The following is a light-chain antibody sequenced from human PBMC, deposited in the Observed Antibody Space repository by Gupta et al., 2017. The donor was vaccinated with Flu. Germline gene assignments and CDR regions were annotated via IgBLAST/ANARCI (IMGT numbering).Light chain of an antibody. CDR2: DVY. Sequence: SALTQPRPVSGSPGPSVSISCTGTSSDVGAYEYVSWYQQYPGKAPKVIIYDVYRRPSGVPDRFSASKSGNTASLTISGLQAEDEADYYCCSRAGSYSWVFGGGTKLTVL. J-gene: IGLJ3*02. CDR3: CSRAGSYSWV. CDR1: SSDVGAYEY. V-gene: IGLV2-11*01.